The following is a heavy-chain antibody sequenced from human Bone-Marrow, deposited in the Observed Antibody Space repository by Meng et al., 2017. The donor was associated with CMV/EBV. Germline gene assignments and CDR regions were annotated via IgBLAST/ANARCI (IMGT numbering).Heavy chain of an antibody. V-gene: IGHV3-43*01. D-gene: IGHD5-18*01. J-gene: IGHJ4*02. CDR3: AKDVSSNGYNSADY. CDR2: ISWDGGST. Sequence: GGSLRLSCAASGFTFDDYTMHWVRQAPGKGLEWVSLISWDGGSTYYADSVKGRFTISRDNSKNSLYLQMNSLRTEDTALYYCAKDVSSNGYNSADYWGQGTLVTVSS. CDR1: GFTFDDYT.